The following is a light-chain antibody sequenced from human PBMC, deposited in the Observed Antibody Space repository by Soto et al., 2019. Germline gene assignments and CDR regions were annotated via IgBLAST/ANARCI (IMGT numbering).Light chain of an antibody. CDR2: EVS. V-gene: IGLV2-23*02. Sequence: QSALTQPASVSGSPGQSITISCIGTSTDIGNYNLVSWYQQYPGKAPKLMIYEVSKRPSGVFDRFSGSKSANTASLTISGLQAEDEADYYCCSYTGGSTFAVFGGGTKLTVL. CDR1: STDIGNYNL. J-gene: IGLJ3*02. CDR3: CSYTGGSTFAV.